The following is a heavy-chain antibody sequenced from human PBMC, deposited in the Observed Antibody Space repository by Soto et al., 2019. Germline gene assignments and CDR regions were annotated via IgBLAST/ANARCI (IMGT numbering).Heavy chain of an antibody. D-gene: IGHD3-22*01. CDR2: IYTSGST. Sequence: SETLSLTCTASGGSISSYYWSWIRQPAGKGLEWIGRIYTSGSTNYNPSLKSRVTMSVDTSKNQFSLKLSSVTAADTAVYYCARGLYTYDSSGYYFDYWGQGTLVTVSS. J-gene: IGHJ4*02. V-gene: IGHV4-4*07. CDR3: ARGLYTYDSSGYYFDY. CDR1: GGSISSYY.